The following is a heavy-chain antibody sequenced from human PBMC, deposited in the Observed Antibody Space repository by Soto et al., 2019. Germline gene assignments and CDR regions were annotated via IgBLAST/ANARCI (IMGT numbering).Heavy chain of an antibody. CDR2: IYYSGST. V-gene: IGHV4-59*01. CDR1: GGSISSYY. J-gene: IGHJ4*02. Sequence: SETLSLTCTVSGGSISSYYWSWIRQPPGKGLEWIGYIYYSGSTNYNPSLKSRVTISVDTSKNQFSLKLSSVTAADTAAYYCARDYQGYFDYWGQGTLVTVSS. CDR3: ARDYQGYFDY. D-gene: IGHD3-16*02.